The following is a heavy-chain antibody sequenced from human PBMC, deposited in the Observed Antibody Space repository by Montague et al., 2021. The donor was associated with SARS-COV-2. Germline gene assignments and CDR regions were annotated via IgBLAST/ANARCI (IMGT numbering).Heavy chain of an antibody. Sequence: SETLSLTCTVSGGSISSYYWSWIRQPPGKGLEWIGYIYYSGSTNYNPSLKSRATISVDTSKNQFSLKLSSVTAADTAVYYCARVSGGMGNSFDIWGRGAMVTVSS. V-gene: IGHV4-59*13. J-gene: IGHJ3*02. D-gene: IGHD6-19*01. CDR3: ARVSGGMGNSFDI. CDR1: GGSISSYY. CDR2: IYYSGST.